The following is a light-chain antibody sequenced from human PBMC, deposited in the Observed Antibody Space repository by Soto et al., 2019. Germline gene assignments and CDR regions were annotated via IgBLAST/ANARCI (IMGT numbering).Light chain of an antibody. CDR3: QQRSNWLT. CDR2: DAS. Sequence: EIVLTHSPATLPLSPGERATLSSRARQSVSSYLAWDQQKPSQAPRLLIYDASNRATGIPARFSGSGSGADFTLTISSLEPEDFAVYYCQQRSNWLTFGGGTKVDIK. V-gene: IGKV3-11*01. CDR1: QSVSSY. J-gene: IGKJ4*01.